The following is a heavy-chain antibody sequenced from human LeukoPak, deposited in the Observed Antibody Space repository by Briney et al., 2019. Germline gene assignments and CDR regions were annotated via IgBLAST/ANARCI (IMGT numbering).Heavy chain of an antibody. D-gene: IGHD5-18*01. CDR2: ISGSGSTI. CDR1: GFTFSDYY. V-gene: IGHV3-11*04. Sequence: GGSLRLSCAASGFTFSDYYMSWIRQAPGKGLEWVSYISGSGSTIYYADSVKGRFTISRDNAKNSLYLQMNSLRAEDTAVYYCARGFRRGYSYGYNFDYWGQGTLVTVSS. J-gene: IGHJ4*02. CDR3: ARGFRRGYSYGYNFDY.